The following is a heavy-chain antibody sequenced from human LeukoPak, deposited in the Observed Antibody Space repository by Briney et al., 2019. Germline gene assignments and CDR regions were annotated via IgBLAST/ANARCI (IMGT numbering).Heavy chain of an antibody. D-gene: IGHD1-26*01. CDR3: GGLGIGPRHYYYYMDV. Sequence: PSETLSLTCTVSGVSISSISYYCRWIPQPPGKGLEWIGTIYYSSNNYYNPSLKSRITISVDTSKNQFSLNLSSVTAADTAVYYSGGLGIGPRHYYYYMDVWGKGTTVTVSS. J-gene: IGHJ6*03. CDR1: GVSISSISYY. CDR2: IYYSSNN. V-gene: IGHV4-39*07.